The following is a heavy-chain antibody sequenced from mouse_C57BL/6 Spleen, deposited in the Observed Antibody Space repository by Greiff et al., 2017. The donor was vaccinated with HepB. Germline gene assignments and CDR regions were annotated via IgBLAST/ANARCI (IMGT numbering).Heavy chain of an antibody. J-gene: IGHJ2*01. V-gene: IGHV1-42*01. CDR1: GYSFTGYY. CDR3: ASGEGYYYLYFDY. Sequence: EVQLQHSGPELVKPGASVKISCKASGYSFTGYYMNWVKQSPEKSLEWIGEINPSTGGTTYNQKFKAKATLTVDKSSSTAYMQLKSLTSEDSAVYYCASGEGYYYLYFDYWGQGTTLTVSS. D-gene: IGHD2-3*01. CDR2: INPSTGGT.